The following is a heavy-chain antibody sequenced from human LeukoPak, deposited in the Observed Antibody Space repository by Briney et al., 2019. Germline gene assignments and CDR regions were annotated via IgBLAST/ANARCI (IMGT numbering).Heavy chain of an antibody. V-gene: IGHV3-49*03. J-gene: IGHJ4*02. Sequence: PGGSLRLSCTASGFTFGDYAMSWFRQAPGKGLEWVGFIRSKAYGGTTEYAASVKGRFTISRDDSESIAYLQMNSLKTEDTAVYYCTRGDYYGSGSPFDYWGQGTLVTVSS. CDR1: GFTFGDYA. CDR3: TRGDYYGSGSPFDY. D-gene: IGHD3-10*01. CDR2: IRSKAYGGTT.